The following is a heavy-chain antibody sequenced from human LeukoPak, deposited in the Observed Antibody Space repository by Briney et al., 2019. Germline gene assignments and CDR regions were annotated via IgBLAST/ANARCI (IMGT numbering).Heavy chain of an antibody. D-gene: IGHD3-22*01. V-gene: IGHV3-23*01. Sequence: GGSLRLSCAASGFTFSSYGMNWVRQAPGKGPEWVSGISGSGGTTYYADSVKGRFTISRDNSKNSLSLQASSLRAEDTAVYYCAKTNGYYSDWGQGTLVTVSS. J-gene: IGHJ4*02. CDR2: ISGSGGTT. CDR3: AKTNGYYSD. CDR1: GFTFSSYG.